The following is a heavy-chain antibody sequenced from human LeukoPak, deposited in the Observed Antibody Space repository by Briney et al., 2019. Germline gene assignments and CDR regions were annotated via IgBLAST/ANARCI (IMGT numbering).Heavy chain of an antibody. CDR1: GFTFSNAW. Sequence: GGSLRLSCAASGFTFSNAWMSWVRQAPGKGLEWVGRIKSKTDGGTTDYAAPVKGRFTISRDDSKNTLYLQMNSLKTEDTAVYYCTTDPKLMDIVVVPAAITLDYWGQGTLVTVSS. D-gene: IGHD2-2*03. J-gene: IGHJ4*02. CDR3: TTDPKLMDIVVVPAAITLDY. CDR2: IKSKTDGGTT. V-gene: IGHV3-15*01.